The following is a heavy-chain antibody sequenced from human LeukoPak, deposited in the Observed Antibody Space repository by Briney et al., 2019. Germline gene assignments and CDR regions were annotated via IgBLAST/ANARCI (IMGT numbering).Heavy chain of an antibody. J-gene: IGHJ6*03. V-gene: IGHV4-59*01. CDR3: ARERRLGIAAAGTDYYYYYYMDV. CDR2: IYYSGST. CDR1: GGSISSYY. Sequence: PSETLSLTCTVSGGSISSYYWSWIWQPPGKELEWIGHIYYSGSTNYNPSLKSRVTISVDTSKNQFSLKLRSVTAADTAVYYCARERRLGIAAAGTDYYYYYYMDVWGKGTTVTVSS. D-gene: IGHD6-13*01.